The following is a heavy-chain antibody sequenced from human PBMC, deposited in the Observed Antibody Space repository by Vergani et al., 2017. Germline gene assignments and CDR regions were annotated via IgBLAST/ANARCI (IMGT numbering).Heavy chain of an antibody. Sequence: EVQLVESGGGLVQPGGSLRLSCAASGFTFSSYWMSWVRQAPGKGLEWVANIKQDGSEKYYVDSVKGRFTISRDNAKNSLYLQMNSLRAEDTAVYYCARSFVGVRXLEWLPYPAEYFQHWGQGTLVTVSS. D-gene: IGHD3-3*01. V-gene: IGHV3-7*01. J-gene: IGHJ1*01. CDR1: GFTFSSYW. CDR3: ARSFVGVRXLEWLPYPAEYFQH. CDR2: IKQDGSEK.